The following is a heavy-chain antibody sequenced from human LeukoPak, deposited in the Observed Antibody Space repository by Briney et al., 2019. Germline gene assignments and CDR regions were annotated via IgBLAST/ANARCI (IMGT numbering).Heavy chain of an antibody. CDR2: IYYSGST. J-gene: IGHJ3*02. D-gene: IGHD3-22*01. CDR3: ARGDSSGYKLGAFDI. V-gene: IGHV4-30-4*01. CDR1: GGSISSGDYY. Sequence: PSQTLSLTCTVSGGSISSGDYYWSWIRQPPGKGLEWIGYIYYSGSTYYNPSLKSRVTISVDTSENQFSLKLSSVTAADTAVYYCARGDSSGYKLGAFDIWGQGTMVTVSS.